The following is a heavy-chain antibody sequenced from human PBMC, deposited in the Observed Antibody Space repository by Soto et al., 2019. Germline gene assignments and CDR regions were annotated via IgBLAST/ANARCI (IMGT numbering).Heavy chain of an antibody. J-gene: IGHJ4*02. CDR3: ARSPRSSPYFDY. D-gene: IGHD6-13*01. CDR1: GHTFSNFW. V-gene: IGHV5-51*01. Sequence: GESLKISCQCSGHTFSNFWIAWVRQLPGKGLEYMGIIYPGDSETRYSPSFHGKVTISADRSIGTAYLQWSSLEASDSAFYFCARSPRSSPYFDYWGQGALVTVSS. CDR2: IYPGDSET.